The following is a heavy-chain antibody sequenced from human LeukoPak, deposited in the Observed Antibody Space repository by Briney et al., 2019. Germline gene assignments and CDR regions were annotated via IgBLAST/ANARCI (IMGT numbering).Heavy chain of an antibody. V-gene: IGHV3-23*01. D-gene: IGHD5-18*01. CDR3: AKDRPGTAMVTDAFDI. CDR2: ISGSGGST. J-gene: IGHJ3*02. CDR1: GFTFSSYA. Sequence: GGSLRLSCAASGFTFSSYAMSWVRQAPGKELEWVSAISGSGGSTYYADSVKGRFTISRDNSKNTLYLQMNSLRAEDTAVYYCAKDRPGTAMVTDAFDIWGQGTMVTVSS.